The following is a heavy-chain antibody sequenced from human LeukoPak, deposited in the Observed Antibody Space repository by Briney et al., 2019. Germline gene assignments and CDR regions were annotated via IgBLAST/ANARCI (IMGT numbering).Heavy chain of an antibody. Sequence: SETLSLTCTVSGGFISSGSYYWSWIRQPAGKGLEWIGRIYTSGSTNYNPSLKSRVTISVDTSKNQFSLKLSSVTAADTAVYYCAALRLGELSLDAFDIWGQGTMVTVSS. V-gene: IGHV4-61*02. CDR2: IYTSGST. CDR3: AALRLGELSLDAFDI. CDR1: GGFISSGSYY. D-gene: IGHD3-16*02. J-gene: IGHJ3*02.